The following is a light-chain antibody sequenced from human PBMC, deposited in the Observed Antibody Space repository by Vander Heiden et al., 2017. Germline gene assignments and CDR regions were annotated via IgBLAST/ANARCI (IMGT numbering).Light chain of an antibody. V-gene: IGLV3-19*01. CDR2: GKN. CDR1: SLRSYY. J-gene: IGLJ2*01. Sequence: SSELTQDPAVSVALGQTFRITCQGDSLRSYYASWYQQKSGQAPVLVIYGKNNRPSGIPDRFSGSSSGNTASLTITGAQAEDEADYYCNSRDTSGKHLVFGGGTKLTVL. CDR3: NSRDTSGKHLV.